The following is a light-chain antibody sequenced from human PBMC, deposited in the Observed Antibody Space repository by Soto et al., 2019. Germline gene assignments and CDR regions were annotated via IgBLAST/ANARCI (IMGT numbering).Light chain of an antibody. V-gene: IGKV1-5*03. CDR1: QTISSW. CDR2: KAS. Sequence: DIQMTQSPSTLSGSVGDRVTITCRASQTISSWLAWYQQKPGKAPKLLIYKASTLKSGVPSRFSGSGSGTEFTLTISSLQPDDFATYYCQHYINWPRTFGPGTKVDIK. J-gene: IGKJ3*01. CDR3: QHYINWPRT.